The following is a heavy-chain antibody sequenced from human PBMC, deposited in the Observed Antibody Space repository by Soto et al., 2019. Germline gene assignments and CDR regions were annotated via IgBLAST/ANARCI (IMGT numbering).Heavy chain of an antibody. CDR2: ISYDGSNK. V-gene: IGHV3-30-3*01. Sequence: GSLRLSCAASGFTFSSYAMHWVRQAPGKGLELVAVISYDGSNKYYADSVKGRFTISRDDSKNTLYLQMNSLRAEDTAVYYCARDKFTMIVVAYFDYWGQGTLVTVSS. CDR3: ARDKFTMIVVAYFDY. J-gene: IGHJ4*02. CDR1: GFTFSSYA. D-gene: IGHD3-22*01.